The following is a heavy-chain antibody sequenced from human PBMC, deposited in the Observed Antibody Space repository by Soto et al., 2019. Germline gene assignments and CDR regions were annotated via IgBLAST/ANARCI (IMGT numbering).Heavy chain of an antibody. CDR2: IYYSGST. Sequence: SETLSLTCTVSGGSISSYYWSWIRQPPGKGLEWIGYIYYSGSTNYNPSLKSRVTISVDTSKNQFSLKLSSVTAADTGVYYCARRSFGSSSSTPYYFDYWGQGALVTVSS. V-gene: IGHV4-59*12. D-gene: IGHD6-6*01. J-gene: IGHJ4*02. CDR1: GGSISSYY. CDR3: ARRSFGSSSSTPYYFDY.